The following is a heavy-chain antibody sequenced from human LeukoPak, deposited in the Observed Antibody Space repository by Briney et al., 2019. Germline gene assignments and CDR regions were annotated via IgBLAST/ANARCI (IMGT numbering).Heavy chain of an antibody. CDR1: GFTFSSYS. D-gene: IGHD1-26*01. Sequence: PGGSLRLSCAASGFTFSSYSMNWVRQAPGKGLEWVSYISSSSSTIYYADSVKGRFTISRDNAKNSLYLQMNSLRAEDTAVYYCARDRWYSGSYFGPTILDAFDIWGQGTMVTASS. CDR2: ISSSSSTI. V-gene: IGHV3-48*04. J-gene: IGHJ3*02. CDR3: ARDRWYSGSYFGPTILDAFDI.